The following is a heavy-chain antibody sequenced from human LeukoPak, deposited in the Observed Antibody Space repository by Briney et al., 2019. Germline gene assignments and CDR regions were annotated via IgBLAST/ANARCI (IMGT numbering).Heavy chain of an antibody. D-gene: IGHD3-16*02. CDR2: ISSNGGST. J-gene: IGHJ4*02. CDR3: ARGVMITFGGAIVPSSYFDY. V-gene: IGHV3-64*01. CDR1: GFTFSSYA. Sequence: PGGSLRLSCAASGFTFSSYAMHWVRQAPGKGLEYVSAISSNGGSTYYANSVKGRFTISRDNSKNTLYLQMGSLRAEDMAVYYCARGVMITFGGAIVPSSYFDYWGQGTLVTVSS.